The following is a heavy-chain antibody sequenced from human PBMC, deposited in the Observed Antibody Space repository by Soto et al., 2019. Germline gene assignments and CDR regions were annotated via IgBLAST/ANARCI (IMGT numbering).Heavy chain of an antibody. V-gene: IGHV3-48*01. D-gene: IGHD6-13*01. CDR2: ISSSSSTI. CDR1: GFTFSSYS. J-gene: IGHJ4*02. Sequence: GGSLRLSCAASGFTFSSYSMNWVRQAPGKGLEWVSYISSSSSTIYYANSVKGRFTISRDNAKNSLYLQMNSLRAEDTAVYYCARSRIAAAGRGYYFDYWGQGTLVTVSS. CDR3: ARSRIAAAGRGYYFDY.